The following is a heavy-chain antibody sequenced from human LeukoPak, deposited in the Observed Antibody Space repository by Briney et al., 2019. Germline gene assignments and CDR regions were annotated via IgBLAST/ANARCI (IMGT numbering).Heavy chain of an antibody. CDR1: GLTFGSYW. D-gene: IGHD3-10*01. CDR2: ISSSGSTI. CDR3: ASAPHYGSGFLDY. V-gene: IGHV3-11*01. Sequence: GGSLRLSCAASGLTFGSYWMSWLRQAPGQGLAWVSYISSSGSTIYYADSVKGRFTISRDNAKNSLYLQMNSLRAEDTAVYYCASAPHYGSGFLDYWGQGTLVTVSS. J-gene: IGHJ4*02.